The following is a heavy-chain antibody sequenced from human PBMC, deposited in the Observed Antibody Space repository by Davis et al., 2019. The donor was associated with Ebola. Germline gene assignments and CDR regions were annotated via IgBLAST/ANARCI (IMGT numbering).Heavy chain of an antibody. CDR1: GFTVSSNY. CDR2: FYRGGST. J-gene: IGHJ4*02. CDR3: ARGDGYNYFGN. V-gene: IGHV3-66*01. D-gene: IGHD5-24*01. Sequence: GESLKISCAASGFTVSSNYMSWVRQAPGKGLEWVSVFYRGGSTYYADSVRGRFTISRDNSENTVSLQMNSLRAEDTAVYYCARGDGYNYFGNWGQGTPVTVSS.